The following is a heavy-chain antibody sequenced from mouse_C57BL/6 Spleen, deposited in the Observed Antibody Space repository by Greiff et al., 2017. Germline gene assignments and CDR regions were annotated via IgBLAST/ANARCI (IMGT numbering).Heavy chain of an antibody. CDR3: ARSLSEGYFDY. CDR2: INPNNGGT. V-gene: IGHV1-26*01. J-gene: IGHJ2*01. CDR1: GYTFTDYY. D-gene: IGHD1-1*02. Sequence: EVQLQPSGPELVKPGASVKISCKASGYTFTDYYMNWVKQSHGKSLEWIGDINPNNGGTSYNQKFKGKATLTVDKSSSTAYMELRSLTSEDSAVYYCARSLSEGYFDYWGQGTTLTVSS.